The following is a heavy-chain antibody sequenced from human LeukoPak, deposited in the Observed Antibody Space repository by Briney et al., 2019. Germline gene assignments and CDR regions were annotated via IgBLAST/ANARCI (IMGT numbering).Heavy chain of an antibody. CDR2: IYHSGST. D-gene: IGHD4-17*01. CDR1: GYSISSGYY. J-gene: IGHJ4*02. Sequence: PSETLSLTCTVSGYSISSGYYWGWIRQPPGKGQEWIGSIYHSGSTYYNPSLKSRVTISVDTSKNQFSLKLSSVTAADTAVYYCARDRGGDYGDFVFDYWGQGTLVTVSS. V-gene: IGHV4-38-2*02. CDR3: ARDRGGDYGDFVFDY.